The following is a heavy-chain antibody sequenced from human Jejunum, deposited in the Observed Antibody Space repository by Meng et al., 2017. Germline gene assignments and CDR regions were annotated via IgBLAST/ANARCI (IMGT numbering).Heavy chain of an antibody. D-gene: IGHD3-16*01. CDR3: ARGVGDLGDY. J-gene: IGHJ4*02. CDR1: GYTFTTYD. Sequence: QVQLVQSGAERKTPGDSMKVSCKASGYTFTTYDINWVRQATGQGLEWMGWVSPSSGNTRYAQKFQGRVTMTRDTSISTVYMELTSLKSDDTAVYYCARGVGDLGDYWGQGTLVTVSS. CDR2: VSPSSGNT. V-gene: IGHV1-8*01.